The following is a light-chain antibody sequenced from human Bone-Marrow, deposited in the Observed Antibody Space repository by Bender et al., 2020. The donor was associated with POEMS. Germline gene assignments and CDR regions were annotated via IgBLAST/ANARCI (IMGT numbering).Light chain of an antibody. J-gene: IGLJ3*02. V-gene: IGLV3-1*01. Sequence: SYELTQPPSVSVSPGQTASITCSGDKLGNKYACWYQQKAGQSPVLVIYQDNKRPSGIPERFSASNSGNIATLTISGTQAMDEADYYCQTWDSSTTSWVFGRGTKLTVL. CDR1: KLGNKY. CDR2: QDN. CDR3: QTWDSSTTSWV.